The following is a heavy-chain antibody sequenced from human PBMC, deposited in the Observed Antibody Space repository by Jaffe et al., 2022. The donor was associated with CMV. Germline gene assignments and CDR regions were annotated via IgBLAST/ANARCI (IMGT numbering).Heavy chain of an antibody. CDR2: IWYDDGSKK. D-gene: IGHD3-22*01. CDR3: ARHYDSSGHWHFDL. J-gene: IGHJ2*01. V-gene: IGHV3-33*01. Sequence: QVRLVESGGGVVQPGRSLRLSCAASGFSFSGYGMHWVRQAPGKGLEWVAVIWYDDGSKKYYADSVKGRFTISRDNSKSTSYLQMNSLRAEDTAVYYCARHYDSSGHWHFDLWGRGTLVTVSS. CDR1: GFSFSGYG.